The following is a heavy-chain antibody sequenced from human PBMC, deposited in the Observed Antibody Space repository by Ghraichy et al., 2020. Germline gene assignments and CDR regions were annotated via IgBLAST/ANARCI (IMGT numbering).Heavy chain of an antibody. Sequence: LSLTCAASGFTFSASSMHWVRQASGKGLEWVGHIRSKVNYYATAYAASVKGRFTISRDDSKNTAFLQMNSLKTEDTAVYYCTRPPIYYDSTEGFWFDPWGQGTLVTVSS. D-gene: IGHD3-22*01. V-gene: IGHV3-73*01. CDR2: IRSKVNYYAT. J-gene: IGHJ5*02. CDR1: GFTFSASS. CDR3: TRPPIYYDSTEGFWFDP.